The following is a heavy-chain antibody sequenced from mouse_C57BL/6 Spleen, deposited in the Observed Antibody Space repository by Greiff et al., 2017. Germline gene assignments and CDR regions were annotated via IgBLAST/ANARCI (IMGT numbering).Heavy chain of an antibody. CDR3: ARGGGDSSGYPFDY. V-gene: IGHV5-4*03. CDR1: GFTFSSYA. Sequence: EVKLMESGGGLVKPGGSLKLSCAASGFTFSSYAMSWVRQTPEKRLEWVATISDGGSYTYYPDNVKGRFTISRDNAKNNLYLQMSHLKSEDTAMXYCARGGGDSSGYPFDYWGQGTTLTVSS. J-gene: IGHJ2*01. CDR2: ISDGGSYT. D-gene: IGHD3-2*02.